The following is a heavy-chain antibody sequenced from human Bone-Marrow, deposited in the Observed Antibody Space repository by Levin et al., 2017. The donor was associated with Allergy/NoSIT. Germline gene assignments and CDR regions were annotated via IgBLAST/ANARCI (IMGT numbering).Heavy chain of an antibody. CDR1: GFSVSSHS. J-gene: IGHJ2*01. CDR3: AKSPATRNWYFDL. Sequence: GESLKISCAAFGFSVSSHSMTWVRLTPGKGLEWVSTKDIIGTTYYADSVRGRFTIARDTSTNMVFLQMNNLRPEDTAVYYCAKSPATRNWYFDLWGRGTLVTVSS. CDR2: KDIIGTT. D-gene: IGHD1-1*01. V-gene: IGHV3-53*01.